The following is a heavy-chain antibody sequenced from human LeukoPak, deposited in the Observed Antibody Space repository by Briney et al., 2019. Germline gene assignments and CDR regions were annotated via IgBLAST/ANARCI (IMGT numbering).Heavy chain of an antibody. D-gene: IGHD1-26*01. CDR2: IYSGGTT. J-gene: IGHJ5*02. CDR1: GFTVSTNY. Sequence: GGALRLSCAASGFTVSTNYMNWVRQAPGKGLDWVSVIYSGGTTYYADSVKGRFTISRDNSKNTVYLQMNSLRAEDTAVYYCARSYSGSLNWFDPWGQGTLVTVSS. CDR3: ARSYSGSLNWFDP. V-gene: IGHV3-53*01.